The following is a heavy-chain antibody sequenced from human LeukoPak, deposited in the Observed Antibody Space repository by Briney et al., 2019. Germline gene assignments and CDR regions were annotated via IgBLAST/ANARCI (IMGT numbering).Heavy chain of an antibody. J-gene: IGHJ5*02. Sequence: PSETLSLTCTVSGGSISSYYWSWIRQSPGKGLECIGYIHYTGSTNYNPSLKSRVTISVETSRNQFSLKLKSVTAADTAVYYCARGGYYGSGNDFRFDPWGQGTLVTVSS. CDR3: ARGGYYGSGNDFRFDP. V-gene: IGHV4-59*01. CDR2: IHYTGST. CDR1: GGSISSYY. D-gene: IGHD3-10*01.